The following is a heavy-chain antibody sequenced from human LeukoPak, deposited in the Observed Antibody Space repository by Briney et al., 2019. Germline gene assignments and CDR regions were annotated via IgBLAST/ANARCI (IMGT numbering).Heavy chain of an antibody. D-gene: IGHD2-15*01. J-gene: IGHJ4*02. Sequence: VASVKVSCKASGYTFTSYGISWVRQAPGQGLEWMGWISAYNGNTNYAQKLQGRVTMTTDTSTSTAYMKLRSLRSDDTAVYYCARDSCSGGSCYLDYWGQGTLVTVSS. V-gene: IGHV1-18*01. CDR2: ISAYNGNT. CDR3: ARDSCSGGSCYLDY. CDR1: GYTFTSYG.